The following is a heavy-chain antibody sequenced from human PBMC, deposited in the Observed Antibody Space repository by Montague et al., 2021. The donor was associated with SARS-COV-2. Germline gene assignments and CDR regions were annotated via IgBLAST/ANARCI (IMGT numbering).Heavy chain of an antibody. CDR3: ARDRTFRDGYLDAFEI. V-gene: IGHV4-38-2*02. CDR1: GYSISSGYY. CDR2: IYHSGTT. D-gene: IGHD5-24*01. Sequence: SETLSLTCTVSGYSISSGYYWGWIRKFPGKGLEWIGSIYHSGTTYYNPSLKSRVTISVDTSKNQFSLKMYSVTAADTAQFYCARDRTFRDGYLDAFEIWGTGTMVTVSS. J-gene: IGHJ3*02.